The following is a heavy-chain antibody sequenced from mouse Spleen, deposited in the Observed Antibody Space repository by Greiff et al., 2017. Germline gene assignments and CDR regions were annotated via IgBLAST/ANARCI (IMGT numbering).Heavy chain of an antibody. CDR1: GYTFTSYW. Sequence: VQLQQPGAELVRPGSSVKLSCKASGYTFTSYWMDWVKQRPGQGLEWIGNIYPSDSETHYNQKFKDKATLTVDKSSSTAYMQLSSLTSEDSAVHYCARDYGSSYSAYWGQGTLVTVSA. V-gene: IGHV1-61*01. J-gene: IGHJ3*01. CDR3: ARDYGSSYSAY. CDR2: IYPSDSET. D-gene: IGHD1-1*01.